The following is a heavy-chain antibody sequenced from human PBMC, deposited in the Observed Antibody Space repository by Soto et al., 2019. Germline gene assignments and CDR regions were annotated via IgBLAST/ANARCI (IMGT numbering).Heavy chain of an antibody. V-gene: IGHV3-9*01. CDR1: GFTYEDFA. CDR3: VKDFRRYTNGLDV. J-gene: IGHJ6*02. CDR2: ISWNSAST. Sequence: EVQLVESGGGLVEPGKSLRLSCVVSGFTYEDFAMHWVRQAPGKGLEWVSGISWNSASTGYADSVTGRFTISRDNAKNSMYLQMRKITGDDTAMYYCVKDFRRYTNGLDVWGPGTSVTVSS. D-gene: IGHD5-18*01.